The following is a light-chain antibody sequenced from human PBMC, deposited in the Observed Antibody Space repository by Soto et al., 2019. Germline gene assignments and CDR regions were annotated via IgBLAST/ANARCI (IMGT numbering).Light chain of an antibody. CDR3: QQYNNWPCT. Sequence: IVMTQSPATLSVSPGERATLSCRASQSVSSNLAWYQHKPGQAPRLLIYGASTSATGIPARFSGSGSGTEFTLTISSRQSEDFAVYYCQQYNNWPCTFGQGTKVETK. J-gene: IGKJ1*01. V-gene: IGKV3-15*01. CDR2: GAS. CDR1: QSVSSN.